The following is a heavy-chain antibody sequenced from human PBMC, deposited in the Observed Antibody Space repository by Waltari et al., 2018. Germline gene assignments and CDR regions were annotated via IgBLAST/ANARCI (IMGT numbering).Heavy chain of an antibody. J-gene: IGHJ2*01. CDR2: INSGGDT. CDR3: TRDVTGYYYFDL. Sequence: EVQLVESGGGWIQPGGYLRLSCAASGFTVSRHHMNCVRQAPGKGLEWVSVINSGGDTHYADSVKGRFTISRDNSKNMVYLQMNTLRAEDTALYYCTRDVTGYYYFDLWGRGTLVTVSS. V-gene: IGHV3-53*01. CDR1: GFTVSRHH.